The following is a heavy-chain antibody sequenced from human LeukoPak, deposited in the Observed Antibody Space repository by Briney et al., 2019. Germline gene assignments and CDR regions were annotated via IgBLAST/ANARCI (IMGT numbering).Heavy chain of an antibody. V-gene: IGHV4-59*08. Sequence: TSETLSLTCNVSRGSINNYYWTWIRQTPGKGMEWIGYIFRTESANYNPSLKSRVFISMDASKNQVALKLSSVTDADTAVYYCASTPYKYGPNRFDYWGLGTMVTVSS. CDR2: IFRTESA. D-gene: IGHD5-18*01. CDR1: RGSINNYY. CDR3: ASTPYKYGPNRFDY. J-gene: IGHJ4*02.